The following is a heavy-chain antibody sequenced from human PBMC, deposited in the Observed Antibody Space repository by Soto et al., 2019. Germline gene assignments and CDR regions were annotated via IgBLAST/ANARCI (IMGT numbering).Heavy chain of an antibody. CDR3: ARVIWSGHLTSDL. CDR2: ISSSSSTI. V-gene: IGHV3-48*02. D-gene: IGHD3-3*01. Sequence: EVQVVESGGGLVQPGGSLRLSCAASGFTFSSNSMNWVRQAPGKGLEWISYISSSSSTIYADSVKGRFTISRDNAKNSLYLQMNSLRDEDTAVYYSARVIWSGHLTSDLWGQGILVTVSS. J-gene: IGHJ5*02. CDR1: GFTFSSNS.